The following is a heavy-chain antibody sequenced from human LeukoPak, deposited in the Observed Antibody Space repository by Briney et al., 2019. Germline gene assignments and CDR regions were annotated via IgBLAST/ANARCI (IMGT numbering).Heavy chain of an antibody. CDR1: GGSISSTSYY. CDR3: ARQTTAYGSGWHFDN. CDR2: IYYRGNT. V-gene: IGHV4-39*01. J-gene: IGHJ4*02. D-gene: IGHD6-19*01. Sequence: LETLSLTCTVSGGSISSTSYYWVWIRQPPGKGLEWIGSIYYRGNTYYGPSLKSRVTISVDTSKNQFSLKLGSVTAADTAVYYCARQTTAYGSGWHFDNWGQGTLVTVSS.